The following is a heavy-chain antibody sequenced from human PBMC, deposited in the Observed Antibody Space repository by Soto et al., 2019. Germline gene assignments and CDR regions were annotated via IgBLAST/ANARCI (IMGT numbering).Heavy chain of an antibody. J-gene: IGHJ6*02. CDR1: GGTFSNYA. D-gene: IGHD6-19*01. Sequence: QVQLVQSGAEVKKPGSSVKVSCKVSGGTFSNYAIDWVRLAPGHGLEWMGGIVPNFGTTYYTQKFQGRATINADDSTTTAYLEMSSLRSEDTAIYYCARVEAVAGLYNYHGLDVWGQGTAVTVSS. CDR2: IVPNFGTT. CDR3: ARVEAVAGLYNYHGLDV. V-gene: IGHV1-69*12.